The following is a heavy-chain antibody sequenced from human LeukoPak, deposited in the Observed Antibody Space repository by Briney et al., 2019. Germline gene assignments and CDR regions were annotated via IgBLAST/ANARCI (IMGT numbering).Heavy chain of an antibody. D-gene: IGHD6-13*01. V-gene: IGHV4-30-2*01. CDR3: ARGRTSYSSSWYDY. CDR1: GGSISSGGYY. J-gene: IGHJ4*02. CDR2: IYHSGST. Sequence: SETLSLTCTVSGGSISSGGYYWSWIRQPPGKGLEWIGYIYHSGSTYYNPSLKSRVTISVDRSKNQFSLKLSSVTAADTAVYYCARGRTSYSSSWYDYWGQGTLVTVSS.